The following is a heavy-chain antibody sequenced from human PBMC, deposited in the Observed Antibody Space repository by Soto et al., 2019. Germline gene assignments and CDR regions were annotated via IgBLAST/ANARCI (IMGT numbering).Heavy chain of an antibody. J-gene: IGHJ4*02. CDR2: IYPGDSDT. CDR1: GYSFTNYW. D-gene: IGHD4-17*01. Sequence: PGESLKISCKGSGYSFTNYWIGWVRQMPGKGLEWMGIIYPGDSDTRHSPSFQGQVTISADKSISTAYLQWSSLKASDTAMYYCARKRSPYGDYDYFDYWGQGTLVTVSS. V-gene: IGHV5-51*01. CDR3: ARKRSPYGDYDYFDY.